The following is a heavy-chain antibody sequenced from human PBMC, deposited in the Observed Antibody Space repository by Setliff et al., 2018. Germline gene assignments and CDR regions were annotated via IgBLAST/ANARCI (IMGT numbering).Heavy chain of an antibody. CDR2: VYYSGST. Sequence: PSETLSLTCSVSGDSMSFSYWSWIRQPPGKGLEWIGYVYYSGSTDSHPSLKSRVSISIDTSKNQFSLNVRSVTAADTAIYYCAKGRGEMDSWGQGILVTVSS. CDR1: GDSMSFSY. J-gene: IGHJ4*02. V-gene: IGHV4-59*01. CDR3: AKGRGEMDS. D-gene: IGHD3-10*01.